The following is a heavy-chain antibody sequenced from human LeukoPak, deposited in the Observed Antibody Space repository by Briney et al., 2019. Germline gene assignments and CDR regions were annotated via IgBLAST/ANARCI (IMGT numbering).Heavy chain of an antibody. Sequence: GGSLRLSCAASGFAFGNYAMGWVRQAPGKGLEWVSSIDSSGSFSPSADSVKGRFTISRDSSENTAYLQMDSLRAEDTAVYSCAKISTVTENFDHWGQGALVTVSS. V-gene: IGHV3-23*01. J-gene: IGHJ4*02. CDR3: AKISTVTENFDH. D-gene: IGHD4-17*01. CDR1: GFAFGNYA. CDR2: IDSSGSFS.